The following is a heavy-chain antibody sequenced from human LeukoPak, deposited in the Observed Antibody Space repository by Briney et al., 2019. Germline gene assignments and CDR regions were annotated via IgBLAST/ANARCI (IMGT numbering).Heavy chain of an antibody. V-gene: IGHV3-73*01. Sequence: PGGSLRLSCAASGFTFSGSAMHWVRPASGKGLEWVGRIRSKANSYATAYAASVKGRFTISRDDSKNTAYLQMNSLKTEDTAVYYCTRRGYCSSTSCYAGVFGMDVWGQGTTVTVSS. D-gene: IGHD2-2*01. CDR3: TRRGYCSSTSCYAGVFGMDV. CDR2: IRSKANSYAT. CDR1: GFTFSGSA. J-gene: IGHJ6*02.